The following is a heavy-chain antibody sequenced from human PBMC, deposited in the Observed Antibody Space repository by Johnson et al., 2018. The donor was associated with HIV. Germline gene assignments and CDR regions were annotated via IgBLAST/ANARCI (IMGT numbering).Heavy chain of an antibody. V-gene: IGHV3-30*02. Sequence: QMLLVESGGGVVQPGRSPRLSCAASGFTFSSYAMHWVRQAPGKGLEWVAVIRNDGNSKYYADSVKGRFTVSRDNSKNTLSLQMNSLRVDDTAVYYCAKGCSGCPHDAVDIWGQGTMVTVSS. CDR2: IRNDGNSK. D-gene: IGHD6-19*01. CDR1: GFTFSSYA. CDR3: AKGCSGCPHDAVDI. J-gene: IGHJ3*02.